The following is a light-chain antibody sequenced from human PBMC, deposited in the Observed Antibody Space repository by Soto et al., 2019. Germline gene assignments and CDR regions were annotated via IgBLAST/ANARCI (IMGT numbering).Light chain of an antibody. Sequence: IVLTQSPGTLSLSPGERATLSCRASQRVSSYLAWYQHKPGQAPRLLIYSASSRATGVADRFSGSGSGTDFTLTISRLEPEDFAVYYCQQYGNSRVTFGPGTKVDIK. CDR1: QRVSSY. CDR3: QQYGNSRVT. J-gene: IGKJ3*01. V-gene: IGKV3-20*01. CDR2: SAS.